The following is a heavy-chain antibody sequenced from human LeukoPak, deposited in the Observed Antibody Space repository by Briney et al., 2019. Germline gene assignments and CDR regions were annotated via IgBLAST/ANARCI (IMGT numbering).Heavy chain of an antibody. V-gene: IGHV3-69-1*02. CDR1: GFTFSDFY. Sequence: GGSLRLSCAASGFTFSDFYMIWIRQAPGKGLEWVSYITSAGSTYYADSVKGRFTISRDNAKNSLYLQMNSLRAEDTAVYYCAREVWFGESVYYYYYMDVWGKGTTVTISS. CDR2: ITSAGST. CDR3: AREVWFGESVYYYYYMDV. D-gene: IGHD3-10*01. J-gene: IGHJ6*03.